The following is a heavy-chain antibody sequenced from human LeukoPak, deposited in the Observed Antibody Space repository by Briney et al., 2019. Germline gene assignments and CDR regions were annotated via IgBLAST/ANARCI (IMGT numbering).Heavy chain of an antibody. CDR1: GFTFSISW. CDR2: IDKHGNKK. V-gene: IGHV3-7*01. Sequence: GGSLRLSCVASGFTFSISWVTWVRLAPGKGLEWVANIDKHGNKKYYVDSVKGRFAISRDYASNSVFLQMDSLRAEDTSVYYCASDAGWGSYDLWGQGTPVTVSS. D-gene: IGHD1-26*01. CDR3: ASDAGWGSYDL. J-gene: IGHJ5*02.